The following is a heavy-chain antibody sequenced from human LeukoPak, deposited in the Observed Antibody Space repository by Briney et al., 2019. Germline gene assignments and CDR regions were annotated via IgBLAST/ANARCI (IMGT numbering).Heavy chain of an antibody. CDR1: GFTFSSHS. J-gene: IGHJ4*02. D-gene: IGHD2-2*01. Sequence: GGSLRLSCAASGFTFSSHSMNWVRQAPGKGLEWVAVISYDGSNKYYADSVKGRFTISRDNSKNTLYLQMNSLRAEDTAVYYCAKDHIGYCSSTSCYFDYWGQGTLVTVSS. CDR3: AKDHIGYCSSTSCYFDY. CDR2: ISYDGSNK. V-gene: IGHV3-30*18.